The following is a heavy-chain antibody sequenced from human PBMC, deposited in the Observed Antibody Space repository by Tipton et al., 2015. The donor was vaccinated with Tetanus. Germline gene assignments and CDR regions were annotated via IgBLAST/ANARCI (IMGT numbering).Heavy chain of an antibody. CDR2: ISASGDST. CDR3: ARSASPFDY. CDR1: GFTFSNYA. J-gene: IGHJ4*02. V-gene: IGHV3-23*01. Sequence: SLRLSCAASGFTFSNYAMNWVRQSPLRGLEWVSAISASGDSTYYADFVKGRFIISRDTSKNTLYLQMNSLRAEDTAVYYCARSASPFDYWGQGTLVTVSS.